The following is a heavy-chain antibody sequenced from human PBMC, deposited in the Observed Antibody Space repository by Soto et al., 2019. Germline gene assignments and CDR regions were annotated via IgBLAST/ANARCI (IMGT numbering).Heavy chain of an antibody. J-gene: IGHJ3*02. Sequence: PGESLKISCKGSGYSFTSYWIGWVRQMHGKGLEWMGIIYPGDSDTRYSPSFQGQVTISADKSISTAYLQWSSLKASDTAMYYCARRVLGYCSSTSCRDAFDIWGQGTMVTVSS. CDR2: IYPGDSDT. V-gene: IGHV5-51*01. D-gene: IGHD2-2*01. CDR1: GYSFTSYW. CDR3: ARRVLGYCSSTSCRDAFDI.